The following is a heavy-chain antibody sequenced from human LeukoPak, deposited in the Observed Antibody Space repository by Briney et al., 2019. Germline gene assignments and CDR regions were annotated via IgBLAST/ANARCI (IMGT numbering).Heavy chain of an antibody. CDR3: ARRAGAYSHPYDY. J-gene: IGHJ4*02. D-gene: IGHD4/OR15-4a*01. CDR1: GFSFSYYW. Sequence: GGSLRLSCAASGFSFSYYWMTWVRQAPGKGLEWVANIDQDGSEEYSVDSVEGRFTISRDNAKNSLYLQMNSLRAEDTAVYYCARRAGAYSHPYDYWGQGTLVTVSS. V-gene: IGHV3-7*03. CDR2: IDQDGSEE.